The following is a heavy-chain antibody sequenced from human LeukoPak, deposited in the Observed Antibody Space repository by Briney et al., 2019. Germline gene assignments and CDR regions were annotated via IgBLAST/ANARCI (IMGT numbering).Heavy chain of an antibody. Sequence: GGSVRLSCVGSGLSMNSYEMLWVRQAPGKGLEWSSYISTTSREPYYTDSVKGRFTISRDHSKNSVYLQMNSLRGEDTAIYYCARDRWVANKFEGDFDYWGQGTLVTVSS. D-gene: IGHD5-12*01. J-gene: IGHJ4*02. CDR3: ARDRWVANKFEGDFDY. V-gene: IGHV3-48*03. CDR1: GLSMNSYE. CDR2: ISTTSREP.